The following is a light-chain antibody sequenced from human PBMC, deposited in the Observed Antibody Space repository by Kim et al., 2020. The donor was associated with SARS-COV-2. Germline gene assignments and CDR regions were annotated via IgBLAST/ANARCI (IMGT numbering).Light chain of an antibody. Sequence: QSITLSCTETSSDVGGYNYVSWYQQHPGKAPKLMIYDVSKRPSGVSNRFSGSKSGNTASLTISGLQAEDEADYYCSSYTSSSTPVVFGGGTQLTVL. CDR1: SSDVGGYNY. CDR3: SSYTSSSTPVV. CDR2: DVS. V-gene: IGLV2-14*04. J-gene: IGLJ2*01.